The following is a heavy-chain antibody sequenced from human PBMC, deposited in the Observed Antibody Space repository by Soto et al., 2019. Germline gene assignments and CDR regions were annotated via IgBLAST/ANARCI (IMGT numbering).Heavy chain of an antibody. CDR2: IRSKAYGGTT. Sequence: GGSLRLSCTASGFTFGDYAMSWVRQAPGKGLEWVGFIRSKAYGGTTEYAASVKGRFTISRDDSKSIAYLQMNSLKTEDTAVYYCTRDVEYSYSYSYYYGMDVWGQGTTVTVSS. J-gene: IGHJ6*02. CDR3: TRDVEYSYSYSYYYGMDV. CDR1: GFTFGDYA. D-gene: IGHD5-18*01. V-gene: IGHV3-49*04.